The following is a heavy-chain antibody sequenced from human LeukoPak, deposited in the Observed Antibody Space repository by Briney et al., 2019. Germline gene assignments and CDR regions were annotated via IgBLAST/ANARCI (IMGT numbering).Heavy chain of an antibody. CDR3: ARESITMVRGVTPYYYYYGMDV. J-gene: IGHJ6*04. D-gene: IGHD3-10*01. CDR2: ISSSGSTI. CDR1: GFTFSSYE. V-gene: IGHV3-48*03. Sequence: PGGSLRLSCAASGFTFSSYEMNWVRQAPGKGLEWVSYISSSGSTIYYADSVKGRFTISRDNAKNSLYLQMNSLRAEDTAAYYCARESITMVRGVTPYYYYYGMDVWGKGTTVTVSS.